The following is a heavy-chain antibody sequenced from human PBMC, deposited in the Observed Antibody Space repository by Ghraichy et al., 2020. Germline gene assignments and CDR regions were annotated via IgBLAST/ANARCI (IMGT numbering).Heavy chain of an antibody. V-gene: IGHV4-31*03. J-gene: IGHJ3*02. D-gene: IGHD3-22*01. CDR2: IYYSGST. CDR3: AGEHDSSGYQI. CDR1: GGSISSGGYY. Sequence: SETLSLTCTVSGGSISSGGYYWSWIRQHPGKGLEWIGYIYYSGSTYYNPSLKSRVTISVDTSKNQFSLKLSSVTAADTAVYYCAGEHDSSGYQIWGQGTMVTVSS.